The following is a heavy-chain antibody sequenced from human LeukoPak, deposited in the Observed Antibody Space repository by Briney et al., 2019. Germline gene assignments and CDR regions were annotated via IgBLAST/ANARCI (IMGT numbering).Heavy chain of an antibody. D-gene: IGHD3-22*01. V-gene: IGHV3-53*01. Sequence: QAGGSLRLSCAASGFIVSSNYMSWVRQAPGKGLEWVSVIYSGGSTYYADSVKGRFTISRDNSKNTLYLQMNSLRAEDTAVYYCARHPHYYDSSGYGYWGQGTLVTVSS. CDR1: GFIVSSNY. J-gene: IGHJ4*02. CDR3: ARHPHYYDSSGYGY. CDR2: IYSGGST.